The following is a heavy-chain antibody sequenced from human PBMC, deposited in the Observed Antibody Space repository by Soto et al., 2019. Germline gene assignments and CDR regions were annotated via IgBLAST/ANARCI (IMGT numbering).Heavy chain of an antibody. CDR3: AREWSGARYYYGMDV. CDR2: IYYSGST. CDR1: GGSISSGGYY. D-gene: IGHD2-15*01. V-gene: IGHV4-31*03. Sequence: PSETLSLTCTVSGGSISSGGYYWSWIRQHPGKGLEWIGYIYYSGSTYYNPSLKSRVTISVDTSKNQFSLKLSSVTAADTAVYYCAREWSGARYYYGMDVWGQGTTVTVSS. J-gene: IGHJ6*02.